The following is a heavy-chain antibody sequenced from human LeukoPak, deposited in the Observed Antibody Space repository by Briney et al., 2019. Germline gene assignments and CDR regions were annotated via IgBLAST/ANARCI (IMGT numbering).Heavy chain of an antibody. CDR1: GFTFSSYA. Sequence: GGSLRLSCAASGFTFSSYAMHWVRQAPGKGLEWVAVISYDGSNKYYADSVKGRFTISRDNSKNTLYLQMNSLRAEDTAVYYCARALSGYYSGCYYYGMDVWGQGTTVTVSS. V-gene: IGHV3-30-3*01. J-gene: IGHJ6*02. CDR3: ARALSGYYSGCYYYGMDV. CDR2: ISYDGSNK. D-gene: IGHD3-3*01.